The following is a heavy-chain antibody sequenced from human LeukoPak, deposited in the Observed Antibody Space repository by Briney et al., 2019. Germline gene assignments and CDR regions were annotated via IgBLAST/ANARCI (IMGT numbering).Heavy chain of an antibody. D-gene: IGHD6-13*01. CDR3: ARSGYSNNWYSVDY. J-gene: IGHJ4*02. Sequence: SETLSLTCSVSGYSISSGYYWGWIRQPPGKGLEWIGSIYHSGSTYYNPSLKSRVTISVDTSKNQFSLKVTSVTAADTAVYYCARSGYSNNWYSVDYWGQGTLVTVSS. CDR2: IYHSGST. V-gene: IGHV4-38-2*02. CDR1: GYSISSGYY.